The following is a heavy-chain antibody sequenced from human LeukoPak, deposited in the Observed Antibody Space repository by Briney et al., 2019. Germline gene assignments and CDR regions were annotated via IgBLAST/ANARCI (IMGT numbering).Heavy chain of an antibody. D-gene: IGHD5-24*01. Sequence: GGSLRLSCAASGFTFSSYEMNWVRQAPGKGLEWVSYISSSDSTIYYADSVKGRFTISRDNAKNSLYLQMNSLRAEDTAVYYCARDAGDGYNSGYFDYWGQGTLVTVSS. CDR2: ISSSDSTI. V-gene: IGHV3-48*03. J-gene: IGHJ4*02. CDR1: GFTFSSYE. CDR3: ARDAGDGYNSGYFDY.